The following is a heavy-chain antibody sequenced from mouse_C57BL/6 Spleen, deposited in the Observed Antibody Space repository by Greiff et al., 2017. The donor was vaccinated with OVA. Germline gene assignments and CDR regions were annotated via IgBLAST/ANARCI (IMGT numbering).Heavy chain of an antibody. D-gene: IGHD1-1*01. CDR1: GFNIKDDY. CDR3: TTGGSRNFDV. CDR2: IDPENGDT. J-gene: IGHJ1*03. Sequence: VQLQQSGAELVRPGASVKLSCTASGFNIKDDYMHWVKQRPEQGLEWIGWIDPENGDTEYASKFQGKATITADTSSNTAYLQLSSLTSEDTAVYYCTTGGSRNFDVWGTGTTVTVSS. V-gene: IGHV14-4*01.